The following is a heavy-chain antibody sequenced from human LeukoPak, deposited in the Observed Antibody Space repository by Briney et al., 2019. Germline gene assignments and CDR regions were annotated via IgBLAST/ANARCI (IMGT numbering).Heavy chain of an antibody. CDR3: ATRPRDSSGYYLGAFDG. Sequence: PGGSLRLSCEASGFTFSSYAMAWVRQAPGKGLDWVSVIGASGADTYYSDSVKGRFTVSRDNSKDTLFLHVSSLRAEDTAVYFCATRPRDSSGYYLGAFDGWGQGTTVTVSS. CDR1: GFTFSSYA. D-gene: IGHD3-22*01. J-gene: IGHJ3*01. CDR2: IGASGADT. V-gene: IGHV3-23*01.